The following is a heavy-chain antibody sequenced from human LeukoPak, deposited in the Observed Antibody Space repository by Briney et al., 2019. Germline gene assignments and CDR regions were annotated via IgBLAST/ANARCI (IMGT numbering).Heavy chain of an antibody. CDR3: ARALGAYASF. Sequence: GGSLRLSCAASGFTFSSYAMSWVRQAPGKGLEWVSAISGSGGSTYYADSVKGRFTISRDNAKNSLYLQTNSLRAEDTAVYYCARALGAYASFWGQGTLVTVSS. CDR2: ISGSGGST. D-gene: IGHD5-12*01. V-gene: IGHV3-23*01. J-gene: IGHJ4*02. CDR1: GFTFSSYA.